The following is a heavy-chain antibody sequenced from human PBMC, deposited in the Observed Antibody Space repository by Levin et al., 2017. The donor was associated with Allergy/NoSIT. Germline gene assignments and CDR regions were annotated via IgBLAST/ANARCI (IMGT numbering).Heavy chain of an antibody. D-gene: IGHD2-2*01. Sequence: GESLKISCKASGYTFSTYDITWVRQATGQGLEWVGWMNPNSGNIGYAQRFQGRVTMTRDTSISTAYMELTSLTSEDTAVYYCARAVRNQLVSDVWGQGTTVSVS. CDR2: MNPNSGNI. V-gene: IGHV1-8*01. CDR3: ARAVRNQLVSDV. J-gene: IGHJ6*02. CDR1: GYTFSTYD.